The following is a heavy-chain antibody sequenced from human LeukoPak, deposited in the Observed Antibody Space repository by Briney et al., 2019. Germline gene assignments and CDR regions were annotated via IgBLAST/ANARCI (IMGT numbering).Heavy chain of an antibody. V-gene: IGHV3-53*05. J-gene: IGHJ4*02. CDR3: AKDLYHSSGWPYYFDY. CDR1: GFTVSSTY. D-gene: IGHD6-19*01. CDR2: IYSDGKV. Sequence: GGSLRLSCAASGFTVSSTYMSWVRQTPGKGLEWVSVIYSDGKVYYIDSVKGRFTISRDNSKNTLYLQMNSLRAEDTAVYYCAKDLYHSSGWPYYFDYWGQGALVTVSS.